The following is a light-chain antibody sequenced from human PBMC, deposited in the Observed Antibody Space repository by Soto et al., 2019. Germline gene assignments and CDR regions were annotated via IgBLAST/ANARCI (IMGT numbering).Light chain of an antibody. CDR2: DAS. CDR3: QQRNSWPIT. J-gene: IGKJ5*01. CDR1: QTVNIY. Sequence: EIVLTQSPATLSLSPGERATLSCRASQTVNIYLAWYQQKPGQAPRLLIYDASNRATDIPPRFSGSGSGTDITLTISSLEPEDFAVYYCQQRNSWPITFGQGTRMEIK. V-gene: IGKV3-11*01.